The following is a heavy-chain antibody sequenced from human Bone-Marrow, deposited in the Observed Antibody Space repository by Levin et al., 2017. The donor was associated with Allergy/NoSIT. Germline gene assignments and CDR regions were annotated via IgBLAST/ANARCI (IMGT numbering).Heavy chain of an antibody. Sequence: TSSETLSLTCTVSGGSVSSGGYYWSWIRQPPGKGLEWIGYIYYSGSTSYNPSLKSRVTISVDTSTNQFSLRLSSVTAADTAVYYCARLNIVTTTGYFDYWGQGTLVTVFS. CDR3: ARLNIVTTTGYFDY. J-gene: IGHJ4*02. D-gene: IGHD5-12*01. CDR2: IYYSGST. CDR1: GGSVSSGGYY. V-gene: IGHV4-61*08.